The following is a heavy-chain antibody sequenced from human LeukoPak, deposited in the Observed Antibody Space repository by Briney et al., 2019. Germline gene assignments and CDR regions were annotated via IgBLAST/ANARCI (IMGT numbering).Heavy chain of an antibody. Sequence: ASVKVSCKVSGYTLTELSMHWVRQAPGKGLEWMGGFDPEDGETIYAQKFQGRVTMTEDTSTDTAYMELSSLRSEDTAVYYCATVYSSGWHNGFDYWGQGTLVTVSS. J-gene: IGHJ4*02. CDR2: FDPEDGET. CDR1: GYTLTELS. V-gene: IGHV1-24*01. CDR3: ATVYSSGWHNGFDY. D-gene: IGHD6-19*01.